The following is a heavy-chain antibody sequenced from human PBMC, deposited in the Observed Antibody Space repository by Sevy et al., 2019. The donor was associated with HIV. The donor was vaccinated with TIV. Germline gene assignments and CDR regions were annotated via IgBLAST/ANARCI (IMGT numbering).Heavy chain of an antibody. Sequence: GGSLRLSCAASGFTFNNYGMHWVRQAPGKGLEWVAVISYDGSNKYYADSGKGRFTMSRDNSKNIYLRMNSLRAEDTAVYFCAKAVYRDNYYYSGMDVWGQGTTVTVSS. CDR3: AKAVYRDNYYYSGMDV. V-gene: IGHV3-30*18. D-gene: IGHD3-16*02. CDR1: GFTFNNYG. CDR2: ISYDGSNK. J-gene: IGHJ6*02.